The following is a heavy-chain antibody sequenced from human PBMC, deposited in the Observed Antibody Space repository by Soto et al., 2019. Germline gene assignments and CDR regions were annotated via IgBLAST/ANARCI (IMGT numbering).Heavy chain of an antibody. CDR1: GFTFSSCT. CDR3: AREGSGTYFDY. J-gene: IGHJ4*02. D-gene: IGHD1-26*01. Sequence: GGSLRLSCAASGFTFSSCTMGWVRQAPGKGLEWVSDIIDSGGSIYYADSVKGRFIISRDNAKNSLYLQMNSLRVEDTAVYYCAREGSGTYFDYCGQGTLVTVSS. V-gene: IGHV3-23*01. CDR2: IIDSGGSI.